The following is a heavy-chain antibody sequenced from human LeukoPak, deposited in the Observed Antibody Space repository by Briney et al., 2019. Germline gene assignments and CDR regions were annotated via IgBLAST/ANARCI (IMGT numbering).Heavy chain of an antibody. D-gene: IGHD3-16*02. CDR3: ARDITFGGVIVTRLFDY. J-gene: IGHJ4*02. CDR2: INPNSGGT. CDR1: GYTFTGYY. Sequence: ASVKVSCKASGYTFTGYYMHWVRQAPGQGLEWMGWINPNSGGTNYAQKFQGRVTMTRDTSISTAYMELSRLRSDDTAVYYCARDITFGGVIVTRLFDYWGQGTLVTVSS. V-gene: IGHV1-2*02.